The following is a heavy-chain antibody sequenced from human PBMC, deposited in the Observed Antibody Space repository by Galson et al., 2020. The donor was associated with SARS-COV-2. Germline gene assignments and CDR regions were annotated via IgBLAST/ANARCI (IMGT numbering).Heavy chain of an antibody. V-gene: IGHV4-39*01. CDR1: GGSISSSSYY. J-gene: IGHJ4*02. CDR2: IYYSGST. CDR3: ASRILGIYGSGSYEDYYFDY. D-gene: IGHD3-10*01. Sequence: SETLSLTCTVSGGSISSSSYYWGWIRQPPGKGLEWIGSIYYSGSTYYNPSLKSRVTISVDTSKNQFSLKLSSVTAADTAVYYCASRILGIYGSGSYEDYYFDYWGQGTLVTVSS.